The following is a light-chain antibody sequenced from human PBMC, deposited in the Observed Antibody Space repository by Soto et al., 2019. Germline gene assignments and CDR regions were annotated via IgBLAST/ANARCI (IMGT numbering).Light chain of an antibody. V-gene: IGLV2-8*01. CDR3: SSYAGSNNFVV. Sequence: QSALTQPPSASGSPGQSVTISCTGTSSDVGGYNYVSWYQQHPGKAPKVMIYEVNKRPSGVPDRFSGSKSGNTASLTVSGLQAEDEADYYCSSYAGSNNFVVFGGGTKVTVL. CDR1: SSDVGGYNY. J-gene: IGLJ2*01. CDR2: EVN.